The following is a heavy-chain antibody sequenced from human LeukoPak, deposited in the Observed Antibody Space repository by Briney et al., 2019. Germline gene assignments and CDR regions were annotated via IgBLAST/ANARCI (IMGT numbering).Heavy chain of an antibody. J-gene: IGHJ4*02. V-gene: IGHV3-33*03. CDR1: GFTFSSYG. Sequence: PGGSLRLSCAASGFTFSSYGMHWVRQAPGKGLEWVAVIWYDGSNKYYADSVKGRFTISRDNAKNSLYLQMNSLRAEDTALYYCAKDPSSGPIYYFDSWGQGTLVTVSS. D-gene: IGHD3-22*01. CDR2: IWYDGSNK. CDR3: AKDPSSGPIYYFDS.